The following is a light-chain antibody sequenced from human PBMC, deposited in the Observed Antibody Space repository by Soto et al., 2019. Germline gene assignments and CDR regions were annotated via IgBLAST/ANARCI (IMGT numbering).Light chain of an antibody. CDR1: QDISSS. CDR2: GAS. Sequence: IQMTQSPSSLSASVGDRVTITCRASQDISSSLAWYQQKPGKAPKLLIYGASILQSGVPSGFGGSGSGTDFTLTISSLQPEDFATYYCLQDYNYPLTFGGGTKVDIK. CDR3: LQDYNYPLT. V-gene: IGKV1-6*01. J-gene: IGKJ4*01.